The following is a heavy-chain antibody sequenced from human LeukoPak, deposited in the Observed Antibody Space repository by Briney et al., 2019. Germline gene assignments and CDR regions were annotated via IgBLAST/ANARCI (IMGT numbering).Heavy chain of an antibody. CDR1: GFTFGDYA. CDR2: IRSKAYGGTT. J-gene: IGHJ4*02. D-gene: IGHD2-2*01. V-gene: IGHV3-49*04. Sequence: GGPLRLSCTASGFTFGDYAMSWVRQAPGKGLEWVGFIRSKAYGGTTEYAASVKGRFTISRDDSKSIAYLQMNSLKTEDTAVYYCTRYPDCTSTSCPAYFDYWGQGILVTVSS. CDR3: TRYPDCTSTSCPAYFDY.